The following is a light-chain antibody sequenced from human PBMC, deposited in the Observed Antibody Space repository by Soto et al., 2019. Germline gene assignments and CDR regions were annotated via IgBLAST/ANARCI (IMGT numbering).Light chain of an antibody. Sequence: DIRMTQSPSSLSASVGDRVTITCRASQDITLYLAWYQQKAGKPPNLLIYKASSLESGVPSRFSGSGSGTEFSLTISSLQPDDFATYYCQQYNSYSWTFGQGTKVDIK. J-gene: IGKJ1*01. CDR2: KAS. CDR3: QQYNSYSWT. V-gene: IGKV1-5*03. CDR1: QDITLY.